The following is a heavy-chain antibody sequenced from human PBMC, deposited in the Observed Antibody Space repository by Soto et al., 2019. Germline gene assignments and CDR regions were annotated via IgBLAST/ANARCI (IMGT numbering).Heavy chain of an antibody. CDR2: ITPLFGTP. D-gene: IGHD3-22*01. V-gene: IGHV1-69*13. J-gene: IGHJ4*02. CDR1: GGTFNKYA. Sequence: SVKVSCKGSGGTFNKYAIDWVRQAPGQGLEWMGGITPLFGTPNYAQRFQGRVTISADEVTSTAYMELRSLRSDDTGVYYCARQFDYDTSGYYYAYWGQGTLVTVSS. CDR3: ARQFDYDTSGYYYAY.